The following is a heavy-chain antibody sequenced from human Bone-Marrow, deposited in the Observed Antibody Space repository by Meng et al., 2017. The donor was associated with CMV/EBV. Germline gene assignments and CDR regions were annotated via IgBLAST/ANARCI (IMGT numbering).Heavy chain of an antibody. Sequence: SETLSLTCTVYAGSLSSGCYYWSWIRQRPGKGLEWIGYIYYTGSTNYNPSLKSRLTITVDTSKNQFSLKLSSVTAADSALDYCARGCTTCYEVEDGMDVWGRGTMVTVSS. J-gene: IGHJ6*02. V-gene: IGHV4-31*03. CDR1: AGSLSSGCYY. CDR2: IYYTGST. D-gene: IGHD2-2*01. CDR3: ARGCTTCYEVEDGMDV.